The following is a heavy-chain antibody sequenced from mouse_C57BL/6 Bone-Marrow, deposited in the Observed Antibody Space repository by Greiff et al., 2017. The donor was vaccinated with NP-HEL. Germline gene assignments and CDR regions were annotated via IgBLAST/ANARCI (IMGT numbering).Heavy chain of an antibody. CDR1: GYTFTDYY. D-gene: IGHD2-1*01. CDR2: INPNNGGT. CDR3: ARSGLIYYGNLDY. V-gene: IGHV1-26*01. J-gene: IGHJ2*01. Sequence: VQLQQSGPELVKPGASVKISCKASGYTFTDYYMNWVKQSHGKSLEWIGDINPNNGGTSYNQKFKGKATLTVDKSSSTAYMELRSLTSEDSAVYYCARSGLIYYGNLDYWGQGTTLTVSS.